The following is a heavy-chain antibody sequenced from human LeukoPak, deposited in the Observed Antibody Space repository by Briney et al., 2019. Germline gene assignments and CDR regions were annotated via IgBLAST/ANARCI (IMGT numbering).Heavy chain of an antibody. Sequence: GGSLRLSSAASGFTFSSYSMNWVRQAPGKGLERVSSISSNRSYIYYADSVKGRFTISRDNAKNSLYLQMNSLRAEDTAVYYCARDLRGYSGYDYPGYYFDYWGQGTLVTVSS. V-gene: IGHV3-21*01. D-gene: IGHD5-12*01. J-gene: IGHJ4*02. CDR1: GFTFSSYS. CDR3: ARDLRGYSGYDYPGYYFDY. CDR2: ISSNRSYI.